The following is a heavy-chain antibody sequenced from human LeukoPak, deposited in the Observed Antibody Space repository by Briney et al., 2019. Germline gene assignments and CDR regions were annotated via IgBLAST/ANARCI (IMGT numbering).Heavy chain of an antibody. CDR3: ARGSSGSYWAYFDY. D-gene: IGHD1-26*01. Sequence: SETLSLTCTISGGSISSYYWSWIRQPPGKGLKWIGYIYYSGSTNYNPSLKSRVTISVDTSKNQFSLKLSSVTAADTAVYYCARGSSGSYWAYFDYWGQGTLVTVSS. V-gene: IGHV4-59*01. CDR1: GGSISSYY. J-gene: IGHJ4*02. CDR2: IYYSGST.